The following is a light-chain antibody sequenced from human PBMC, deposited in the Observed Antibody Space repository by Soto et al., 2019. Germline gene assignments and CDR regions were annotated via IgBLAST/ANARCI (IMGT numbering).Light chain of an antibody. CDR1: QSVGSN. V-gene: IGKV3D-15*01. Sequence: EIVMTQSPATLSVSPGERATLSCRASQSVGSNLAWYQQKPGQAPRLLIYRASTRATGIPARFSGSGSGTEFSLTISSLQSEDFAVYYCEQYNNWYTFGQGTKLEIK. J-gene: IGKJ2*01. CDR3: EQYNNWYT. CDR2: RAS.